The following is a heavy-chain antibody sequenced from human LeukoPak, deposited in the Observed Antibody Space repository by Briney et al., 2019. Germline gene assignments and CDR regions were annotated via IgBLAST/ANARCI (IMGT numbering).Heavy chain of an antibody. V-gene: IGHV3-33*01. J-gene: IGHJ6*04. CDR2: IWYDGSNK. CDR3: ARVGSGSYGMDV. CDR1: GFTFSSYG. Sequence: GGSLRLSCAASGFTFSSYGMHWVRQAPGKGLEWVAVIWYDGSNKYYADSVKGRFTISRDNSKNTPYLQMNSLRAEDTAVYYCARVGSGSYGMDVWGKGTTVTVSS. D-gene: IGHD6-19*01.